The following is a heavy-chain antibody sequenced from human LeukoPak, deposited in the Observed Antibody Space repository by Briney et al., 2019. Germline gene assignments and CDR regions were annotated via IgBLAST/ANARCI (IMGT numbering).Heavy chain of an antibody. V-gene: IGHV1-2*02. D-gene: IGHD3-9*01. Sequence: ASVKVSCKASGYTFTGYYMHWVRQAPGQGLEWMGWINPNSGGTNYAQKFQGRVTMTRDTSISTAYMELSRLRSDDTAVYYCARMYYDILTGYPPRDALDIWGQGTMVTVSS. CDR2: INPNSGGT. J-gene: IGHJ3*02. CDR1: GYTFTGYY. CDR3: ARMYYDILTGYPPRDALDI.